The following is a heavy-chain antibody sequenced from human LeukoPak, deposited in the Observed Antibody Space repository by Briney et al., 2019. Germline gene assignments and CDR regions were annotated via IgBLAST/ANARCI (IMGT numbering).Heavy chain of an antibody. D-gene: IGHD6-13*01. CDR3: ARDEVLTQQQLAIYYYYGMDV. V-gene: IGHV4-59*12. J-gene: IGHJ6*02. Sequence: SETLSLTCTVSGGSISSYYWSWIRQPPGKGLEWIGYIYYSGSTNYNPSLKSRVTMSVDTTQRQFSLRLSSVTAADTAVYYCARDEVLTQQQLAIYYYYGMDVWGQGTTVTVSS. CDR1: GGSISSYY. CDR2: IYYSGST.